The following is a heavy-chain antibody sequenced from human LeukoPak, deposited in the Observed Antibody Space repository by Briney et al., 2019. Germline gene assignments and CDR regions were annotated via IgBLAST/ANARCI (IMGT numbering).Heavy chain of an antibody. CDR3: ARGRYYDTLTGYTRYYFDY. CDR1: GGSFSGYY. V-gene: IGHV4-34*01. D-gene: IGHD3-9*01. Sequence: SETLSLTCAVYGGSFSGYYWSWIRQPPGKGLEWIGEINHSGSTNYNPSLKSRVTISVDTSKNQFSLKLSSVTAADTAVYYCARGRYYDTLTGYTRYYFDYWGQGTLVTVSS. CDR2: INHSGST. J-gene: IGHJ4*02.